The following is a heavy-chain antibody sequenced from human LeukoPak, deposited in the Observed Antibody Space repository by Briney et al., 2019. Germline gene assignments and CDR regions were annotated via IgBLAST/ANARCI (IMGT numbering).Heavy chain of an antibody. CDR3: ARGRGPDYDFWSGYLNWFDP. CDR1: GGSFSGYY. CDR2: INHSGST. D-gene: IGHD3-3*01. V-gene: IGHV4-34*01. J-gene: IGHJ5*02. Sequence: SETLSLTCAVYGGSFSGYYWSWIRQPPGKELEWIGEINHSGSTNYNPSLKSRVTISVDTSKNQFSLKLSSVTAADTAVYYCARGRGPDYDFWSGYLNWFDPWGQGTLVTVSS.